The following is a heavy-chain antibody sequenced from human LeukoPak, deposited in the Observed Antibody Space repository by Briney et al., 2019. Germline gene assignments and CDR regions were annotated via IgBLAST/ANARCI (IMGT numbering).Heavy chain of an antibody. CDR2: IFYSGNT. J-gene: IGHJ4*02. Sequence: SETLSLTCTVSSGSVSNSHYYWAWVRQPPGKGLEWLGSIFYSGNTHYNPSLKSPVTISIDTSKNQFSLKVSSVTAADTAIYYCARDLGFDWFPYYFDYWGQGILVTVSS. D-gene: IGHD3-9*01. V-gene: IGHV4-39*07. CDR1: SGSVSNSHYY. CDR3: ARDLGFDWFPYYFDY.